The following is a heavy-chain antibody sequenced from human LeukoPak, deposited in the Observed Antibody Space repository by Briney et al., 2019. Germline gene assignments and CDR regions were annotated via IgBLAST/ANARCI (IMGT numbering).Heavy chain of an antibody. D-gene: IGHD5-24*01. J-gene: IGHJ4*02. CDR1: GFTFSSYE. V-gene: IGHV3-48*03. Sequence: GGSLRLSCAASGFTFSSYEMNWVRQAPGKGLEWVSYISSSGSTIYYADSVKGRFTISRDNAKNSLYLQMNSLRAEDTAVYYCARDREAQRFDYWGQGTLVTVSS. CDR3: ARDREAQRFDY. CDR2: ISSSGSTI.